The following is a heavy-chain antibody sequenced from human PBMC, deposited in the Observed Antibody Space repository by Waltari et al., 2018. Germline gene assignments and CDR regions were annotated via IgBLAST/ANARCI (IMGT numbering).Heavy chain of an antibody. CDR3: AREPPEDV. CDR1: GGSFRGYS. CDR2: INHSGST. V-gene: IGHV4-34*01. J-gene: IGHJ6*02. Sequence: QVQLQPWGAGLLKPSETLSLTCAVYGGSFRGYSWSWIRQPPGKGLEWIGEINHSGSTNYNPSLKSRVTISVDTSKNQFSLKLSSVTAADTAVYYCAREPPEDVWGQGTTVTVSS.